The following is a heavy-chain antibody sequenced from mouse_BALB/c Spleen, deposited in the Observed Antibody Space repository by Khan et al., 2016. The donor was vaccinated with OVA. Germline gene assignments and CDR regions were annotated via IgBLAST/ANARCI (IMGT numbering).Heavy chain of an antibody. D-gene: IGHD1-1*01. CDR1: GFSLTNYG. CDR3: ARPYYGSAWFAY. V-gene: IGHV2-9*02. Sequence: VQLKQSGPGLVAPSQSLSIICTVSGFSLTNYGVHWVRQPPGKGLEWLGVMWAGGSTNYNSALMSRLSISIDNSKSQVFLKMNSRQTDDTAMYYCARPYYGSAWFAYWGQGTLVTVSA. CDR2: MWAGGST. J-gene: IGHJ3*01.